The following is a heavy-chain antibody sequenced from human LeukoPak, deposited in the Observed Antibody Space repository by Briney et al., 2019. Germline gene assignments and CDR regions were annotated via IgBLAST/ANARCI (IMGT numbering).Heavy chain of an antibody. Sequence: GGSLRLSCAASAFTFSSYSMSCVRQAPGRGLEWVSAIIGSGGSTYYADSVKGRFTISRDNSKNTLYLQMNSLRAEDTAVYYCAKGDCSSTSCFSDYWGQGTLVTVSS. V-gene: IGHV3-23*01. CDR3: AKGDCSSTSCFSDY. J-gene: IGHJ4*02. D-gene: IGHD2-2*01. CDR2: IIGSGGST. CDR1: AFTFSSYS.